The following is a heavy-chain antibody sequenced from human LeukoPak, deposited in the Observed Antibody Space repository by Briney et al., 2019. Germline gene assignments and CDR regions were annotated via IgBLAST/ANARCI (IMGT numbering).Heavy chain of an antibody. D-gene: IGHD6-13*01. CDR3: ARATAAAGMGDY. CDR2: ISSSSSYI. V-gene: IGHV3-21*01. Sequence: SGGSLRLSCAASGFTFSSYSMNWVRQAPGKGLEWVSSISSSSSYIYYADSVKGRFTISRDNAKNSLYLQMNSLRAEDTAVYYCARATAAAGMGDYWGQGTLVTVSS. J-gene: IGHJ4*02. CDR1: GFTFSSYS.